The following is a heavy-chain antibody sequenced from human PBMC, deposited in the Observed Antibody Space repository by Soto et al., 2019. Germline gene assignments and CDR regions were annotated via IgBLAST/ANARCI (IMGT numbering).Heavy chain of an antibody. J-gene: IGHJ5*02. CDR3: ARDVKYYDYIWGSYHDVDWFDP. CDR2: ISSSSSYT. D-gene: IGHD3-16*02. V-gene: IGHV3-11*06. Sequence: GGSMWLYRPASGYTFTQYYTSWIRQATGKGLEWASYISSSSSYTNYADSVKGRFTISRDNAKNSLYLQMNSLRAEDTAVYYCARDVKYYDYIWGSYHDVDWFDPWGQGTLVTVSS. CDR1: GYTFTQYY.